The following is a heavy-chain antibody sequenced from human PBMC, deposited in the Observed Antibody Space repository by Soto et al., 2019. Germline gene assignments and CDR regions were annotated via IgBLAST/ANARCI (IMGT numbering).Heavy chain of an antibody. J-gene: IGHJ5*02. CDR2: ISAYNGNT. CDR3: ARDRAAWNWFDP. CDR1: GYTFASYG. Sequence: ASVKVSCKASGYTFASYGISWVRQAPGQGLEWMGWISAYNGNTNYAQKLQGRVTMTTDTSTSTAYMELRSLRSDDTAVYYCARDRAAWNWFDPWGQGTLVTVSS. V-gene: IGHV1-18*01. D-gene: IGHD6-13*01.